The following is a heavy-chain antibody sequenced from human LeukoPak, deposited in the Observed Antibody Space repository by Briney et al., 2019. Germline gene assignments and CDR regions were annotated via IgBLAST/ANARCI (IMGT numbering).Heavy chain of an antibody. Sequence: GGSLRPSCAAAGFTFSSSSMNWVRQTPGKGLEGVSSISGESKYIYYADSVTGRFTISRDNAKNSLYLQMSTLRAEDTAVYYCARGAVFQGNYDYWGQGTQVTVSS. D-gene: IGHD3-10*01. CDR2: ISGESKYI. CDR3: ARGAVFQGNYDY. J-gene: IGHJ4*02. V-gene: IGHV3-21*01. CDR1: GFTFSSSS.